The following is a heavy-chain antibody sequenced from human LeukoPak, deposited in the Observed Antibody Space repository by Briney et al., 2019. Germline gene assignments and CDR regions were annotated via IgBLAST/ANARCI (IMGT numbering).Heavy chain of an antibody. V-gene: IGHV3-9*01. D-gene: IGHD6-19*01. CDR1: GFTFDDYA. CDR3: AKDSSGWSSGGFDY. CDR2: ISWNSGSI. Sequence: PGGSLRLSCAASGFTFDDYAMHWVRHAPGKGLEWVSGISWNSGSIGYADSVKGRFTISRDNAKNSLELQMNSLRAEDTALYYCAKDSSGWSSGGFDYWGQGTLVTVSS. J-gene: IGHJ4*02.